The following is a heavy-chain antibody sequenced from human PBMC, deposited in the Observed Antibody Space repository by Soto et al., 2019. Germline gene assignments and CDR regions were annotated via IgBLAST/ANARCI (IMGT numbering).Heavy chain of an antibody. D-gene: IGHD6-6*01. V-gene: IGHV3-7*03. CDR1: GFSFTSYW. CDR2: IKQDGSER. CDR3: DREGVLDVMAALPIHSSGMDA. Sequence: PGGSLRLSCAASGFSFTSYWMSWVRQAPGKGLEWVANIKQDGSERYYVDSVKGRFTISRDNAKNSLFLQMNNLSADDTAVYFCDREGVLDVMAALPIHSSGMDAWGQGTTVTVSS. J-gene: IGHJ6*02.